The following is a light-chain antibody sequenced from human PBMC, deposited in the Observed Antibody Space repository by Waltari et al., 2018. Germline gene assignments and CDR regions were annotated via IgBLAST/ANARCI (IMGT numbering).Light chain of an antibody. CDR1: QNISNY. V-gene: IGKV1-39*01. Sequence: DIQMTQSPSSLSASVGDRVTITCRASQNISNYLIWYHQKPGKAPKFLMFGASSLQSGVPSRFSGSGSGTDFTLTISSLQPEDFATYYCQQSYSTLGTFGPGTKVDIK. J-gene: IGKJ3*01. CDR3: QQSYSTLGT. CDR2: GAS.